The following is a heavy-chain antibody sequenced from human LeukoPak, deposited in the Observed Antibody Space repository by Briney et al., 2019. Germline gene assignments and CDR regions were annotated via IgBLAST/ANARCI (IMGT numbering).Heavy chain of an antibody. CDR2: IDHRGSS. J-gene: IGHJ4*03. D-gene: IGHD6-6*01. CDR3: ATRSSTLAAARCFDD. V-gene: IGHV4-34*01. Sequence: SETLSLTCAAHGESFSAYFWSWIRHVPGKGLEWMGEIDHRGSSNYNPPLKSRATISVDSSKNHFSLSLTSVSAADTAVYYCATRSSTLAAARCFDDWGQGTVVTVSS. CDR1: GESFSAYF.